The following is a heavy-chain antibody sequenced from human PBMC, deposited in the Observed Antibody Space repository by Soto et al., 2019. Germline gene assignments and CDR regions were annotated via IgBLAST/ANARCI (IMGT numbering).Heavy chain of an antibody. CDR1: GFTVSSNY. D-gene: IGHD1-26*01. CDR3: ARVLVSHWYFDL. CDR2: IYSGGST. Sequence: EVQLVESGGGLIQPGGSLRLSCAASGFTVSSNYMSWVRQAPGKGLEWVSVIYSGGSTYYAESVKGRFTISRDNSENTLDLQMNSLRVEDTAVYYCARVLVSHWYFDLWGRGTLVTVSS. V-gene: IGHV3-53*01. J-gene: IGHJ2*01.